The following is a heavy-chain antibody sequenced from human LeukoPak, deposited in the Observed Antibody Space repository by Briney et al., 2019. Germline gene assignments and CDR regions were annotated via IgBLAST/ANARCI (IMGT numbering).Heavy chain of an antibody. Sequence: PSGTLSLTCAVSGGSISSSNWWSWIRQPPGKGLEWIGEINHSGSTNYNPSLKSRVTISVDTSKNQFSLKLSSVTAADTAVYYCARRRGYSYGPGLPPGYFDYWGQGTLVTVSS. CDR2: INHSGST. J-gene: IGHJ4*02. CDR3: ARRRGYSYGPGLPPGYFDY. V-gene: IGHV4-4*02. D-gene: IGHD5-18*01. CDR1: GGSISSSNW.